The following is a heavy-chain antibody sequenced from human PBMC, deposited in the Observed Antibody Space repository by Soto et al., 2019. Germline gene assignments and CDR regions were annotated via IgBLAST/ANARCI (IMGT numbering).Heavy chain of an antibody. V-gene: IGHV3-21*01. CDR3: ARGYRGVQSQYEVNDAFDI. CDR1: GFSFSSHS. Sequence: DVQLVESGGCLDKPGGSLRLSCAASGFSFSSHSMNWVRQAPGKGLEWFSSISISSSYIYYADSMEGRFTISRDKAKNSLYLQMNRLRAEDTAVYYCARGYRGVQSQYEVNDAFDIWGKGTMVIVSS. D-gene: IGHD3-10*01. J-gene: IGHJ3*02. CDR2: ISISSSYI.